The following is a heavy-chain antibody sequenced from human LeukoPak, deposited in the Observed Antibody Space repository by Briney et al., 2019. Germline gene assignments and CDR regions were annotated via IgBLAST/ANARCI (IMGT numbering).Heavy chain of an antibody. CDR1: GGTFSSYA. CDR2: IIPIFGTA. Sequence: ASVKVSCKASGGTFSSYAISWVRQAPGQGLEWMGGIIPIFGTANYAQKFQGRVTITADESTSTAYMELSSLRSEDTAVYYCARGPYYDYVWGSYRYGHRRDYYMDVWGKGTTVTISS. J-gene: IGHJ6*03. V-gene: IGHV1-69*13. D-gene: IGHD3-16*02. CDR3: ARGPYYDYVWGSYRYGHRRDYYMDV.